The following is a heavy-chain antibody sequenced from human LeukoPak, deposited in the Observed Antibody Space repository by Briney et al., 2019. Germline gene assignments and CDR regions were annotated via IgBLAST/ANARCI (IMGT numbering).Heavy chain of an antibody. Sequence: GGSLRLPCAASGFTFSSYAMSWVRQAPGKGLEWVSGIGTSGGSTYYADSVTGRFTISRDNSKNTLYLQMNSLRADDTAIYYCAKVGTTITTYSYYYMDVWGNGTTVAVSS. CDR3: AKVGTTITTYSYYYMDV. V-gene: IGHV3-23*01. D-gene: IGHD4-11*01. CDR1: GFTFSSYA. J-gene: IGHJ6*03. CDR2: IGTSGGST.